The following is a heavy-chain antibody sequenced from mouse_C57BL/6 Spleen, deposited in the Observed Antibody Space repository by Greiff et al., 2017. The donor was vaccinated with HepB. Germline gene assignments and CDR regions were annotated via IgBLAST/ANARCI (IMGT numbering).Heavy chain of an antibody. D-gene: IGHD1-1*01. Sequence: VKLMESGAELMKPGASVKLSCKATGYTFTGYWIEWVKQRPGHGLEWIGEILPGSGSTNYNEKFKGKATFTADTSSNTAYMQLSSLTTEDSAIYYCARKEVITTVVAKAMDYWGQGTSVTVSS. CDR1: GYTFTGYW. V-gene: IGHV1-9*01. CDR2: ILPGSGST. CDR3: ARKEVITTVVAKAMDY. J-gene: IGHJ4*01.